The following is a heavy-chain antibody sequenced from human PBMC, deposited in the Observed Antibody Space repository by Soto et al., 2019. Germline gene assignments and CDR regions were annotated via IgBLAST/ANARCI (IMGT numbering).Heavy chain of an antibody. Sequence: QITLKESGPTLVKPPRTLTLPCPFSGSYLRPSGGGVGWIRQPPGKALGWLELIYWDDDKRYSPSLKSRLTITKDTSKNQVVLTMTNMDPVDTATYYCAHYNQTPYISTSCYDYWGQGTLVTVSS. CDR2: IYWDDDK. J-gene: IGHJ4*02. V-gene: IGHV2-5*02. CDR1: GSYLRPSGGG. CDR3: AHYNQTPYISTSCYDY. D-gene: IGHD2-2*01.